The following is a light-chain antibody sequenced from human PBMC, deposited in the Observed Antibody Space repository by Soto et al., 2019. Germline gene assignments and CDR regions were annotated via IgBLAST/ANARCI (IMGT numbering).Light chain of an antibody. Sequence: EIVLTQSPCTLSLSPGESATLSCRANQVVSSSYLAWYQQKPGEATRLLIDHASDRTAGVPDRFSGSGYGTDFALTSTRLEHEDFALFYCQQYGNFRFSFGQGTKLEIK. CDR2: HAS. V-gene: IGKV3-20*01. J-gene: IGKJ2*01. CDR3: QQYGNFRFS. CDR1: QVVSSSY.